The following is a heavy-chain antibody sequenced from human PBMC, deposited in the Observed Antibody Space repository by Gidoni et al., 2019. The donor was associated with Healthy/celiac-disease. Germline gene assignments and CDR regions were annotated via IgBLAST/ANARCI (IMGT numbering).Heavy chain of an antibody. V-gene: IGHV4-61*01. D-gene: IGHD6-6*01. CDR2: IYYSGST. CDR3: ARVFLVGIAARPDWFDP. Sequence: VQLQESGPGLVKPSETLSLTCTVSGGSVSSGSSYWSWIRQPPGKGLEWIGYIYYSGSTNYNPSLKSRVTISVDTSKNQFSLKLSSVTAADTAVYYCARVFLVGIAARPDWFDPWGQGTLVTVSS. J-gene: IGHJ5*02. CDR1: GGSVSSGSSY.